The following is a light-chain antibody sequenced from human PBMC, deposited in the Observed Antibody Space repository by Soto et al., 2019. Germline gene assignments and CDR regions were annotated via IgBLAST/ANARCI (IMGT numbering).Light chain of an antibody. Sequence: DIQVTQSPSTLSASVGDRVTFTCRASQSISSWLAWYQQKPGRAPKLLIYDASTLESGVPSRFSGSGSGTEFTLTISRLQPDDFATYYCQQYNSYWTFGQGTKVEIK. CDR2: DAS. CDR3: QQYNSYWT. V-gene: IGKV1-5*01. J-gene: IGKJ1*01. CDR1: QSISSW.